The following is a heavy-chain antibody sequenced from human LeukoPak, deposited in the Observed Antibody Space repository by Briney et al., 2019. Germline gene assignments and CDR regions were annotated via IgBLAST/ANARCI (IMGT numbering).Heavy chain of an antibody. CDR1: GGTFSSYA. V-gene: IGHV1-69*13. J-gene: IGHJ4*02. CDR3: ARRHSSGLNYFDY. Sequence: SVKVPCKASGGTFSSYAISWVRQAPGQGLEWMGGIIPIFGTANYAQKFQGRVTITADESTSTAYMELSSLRSEDTAVYYCARRHSSGLNYFDYWGQGTLVTVSS. CDR2: IIPIFGTA. D-gene: IGHD3-22*01.